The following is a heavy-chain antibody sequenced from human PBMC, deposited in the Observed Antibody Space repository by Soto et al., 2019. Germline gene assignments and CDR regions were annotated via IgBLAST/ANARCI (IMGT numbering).Heavy chain of an antibody. V-gene: IGHV3-66*01. Sequence: GGSLRLSCAASGFTVSSNYMSWVRQAPGKGLEWVSVIYSGGSTYYADSVKGRFTISRDNSKNTLYLQMNSLRAEDTAVYYCAREGVDTAMVKYYYYYYMDVWGKGTTVTVSS. CDR2: IYSGGST. J-gene: IGHJ6*03. D-gene: IGHD5-18*01. CDR1: GFTVSSNY. CDR3: AREGVDTAMVKYYYYYYMDV.